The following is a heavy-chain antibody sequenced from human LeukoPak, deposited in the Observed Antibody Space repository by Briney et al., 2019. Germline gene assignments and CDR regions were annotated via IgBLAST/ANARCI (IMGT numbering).Heavy chain of an antibody. Sequence: ASVNVSCKASGYNLISYGIIWVRQAPGQGLEWIGWISAYNVNTNYAQKFQGRVTMTTDTSTSTAYMELRSLKSDDTAVYFCGRPYDTSGYYNYYLDYWGQGTLVTVSS. CDR2: ISAYNVNT. CDR1: GYNLISYG. V-gene: IGHV1-18*01. CDR3: GRPYDTSGYYNYYLDY. J-gene: IGHJ4*02. D-gene: IGHD3-22*01.